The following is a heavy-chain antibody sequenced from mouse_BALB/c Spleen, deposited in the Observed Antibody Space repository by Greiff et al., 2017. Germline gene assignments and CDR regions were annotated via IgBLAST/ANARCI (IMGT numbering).Heavy chain of an antibody. D-gene: IGHD2-4*01. V-gene: IGHV2-9*02. J-gene: IGHJ3*01. CDR2: IWAGGST. CDR3: ARDNYDYDWFAY. Sequence: VKVVESGPGLVAPSQSLSITCTVSGFSLTSYGVHWVRQPPGKGLEWLGVIWAGGSTNYNSALMSRLSISKDNSKSQVFLKMNSLQTDDTAMYYCARDNYDYDWFAYWGQGTLVTVSA. CDR1: GFSLTSYG.